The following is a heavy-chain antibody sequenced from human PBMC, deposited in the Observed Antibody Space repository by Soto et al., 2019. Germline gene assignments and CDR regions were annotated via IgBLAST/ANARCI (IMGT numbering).Heavy chain of an antibody. CDR2: IYHAGSV. CDR3: ARTFDYYGMDV. J-gene: IGHJ6*02. Sequence: LSLTFAVSVYSIASGYYCAWIRQSPGNGLEWIGSIYHAGSVYYNPSLNSRVAVSLDTSKNHFSLKLTSVTAADTAVYYCARTFDYYGMDVWGQGTTVTVSS. CDR1: VYSIASGYY. V-gene: IGHV4-38-2*01.